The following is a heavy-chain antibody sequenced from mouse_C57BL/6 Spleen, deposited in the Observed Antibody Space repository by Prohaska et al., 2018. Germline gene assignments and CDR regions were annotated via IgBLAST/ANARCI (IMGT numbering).Heavy chain of an antibody. CDR2: IRLKSDNYAI. CDR1: GFTFSNYW. V-gene: IGHV6-3*01. Sequence: EVKLEESGGGLVQPGGSMKHSCVASGFTFSNYWMNWVRQSPETGLEWVAIIRLKSDNYAIHYAESVKGRFTISRDDSKSSGYLQMNNVRAGDTGIYYCTREGAMDYWCQGASVTVSS. J-gene: IGHJ4*01. CDR3: TREGAMDY.